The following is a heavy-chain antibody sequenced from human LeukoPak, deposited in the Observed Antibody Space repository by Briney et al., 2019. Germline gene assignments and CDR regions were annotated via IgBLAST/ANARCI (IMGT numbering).Heavy chain of an antibody. D-gene: IGHD3-22*01. CDR3: ARLYDGSAYHADHFDY. CDR1: GFTFSSYS. J-gene: IGHJ4*02. CDR2: ISSSSSYI. V-gene: IGHV3-21*01. Sequence: PGGSLRLSCAASGFTFSSYSMNWVRQAPGKGLEWVSSISSSSSYIYYADSVKGRFTISRDDAKNSLYLQMNSLRAEDTAVYYCARLYDGSAYHADHFDYWGQGTLVIVSS.